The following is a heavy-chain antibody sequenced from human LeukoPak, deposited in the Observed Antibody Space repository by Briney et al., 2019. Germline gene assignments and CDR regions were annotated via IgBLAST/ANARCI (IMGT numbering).Heavy chain of an antibody. CDR3: ARDPIVGATENYFDY. CDR1: GSSISSYY. J-gene: IGHJ4*02. D-gene: IGHD1-26*01. CDR2: IYYSGST. Sequence: PSETLSLTCTVSGSSISSYYWSWIRQPPGKGLEWVGYIYYSGSTNYNPSLKRRVTISVGTSKNQFSLKLSSVTAADTAVYYCARDPIVGATENYFDYWGQGTLVTVSS. V-gene: IGHV4-59*01.